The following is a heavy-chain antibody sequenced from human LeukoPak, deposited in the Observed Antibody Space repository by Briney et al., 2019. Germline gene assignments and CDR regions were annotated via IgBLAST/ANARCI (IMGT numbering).Heavy chain of an antibody. V-gene: IGHV5-10-1*01. CDR3: ARREVPAAMPGVNWFDP. CDR2: IDPRDSYT. CDR1: GYSFTSYW. Sequence: GESLKISCKGSGYSFTSYWIIWVRQMPGKGLEWMGRIDPRDSYTNYSPSFQGHVTISVDKSISTAYLQWRSLKASDTAMYYCARREVPAAMPGVNWFDPWGQGTLVSVSS. D-gene: IGHD2-2*01. J-gene: IGHJ5*02.